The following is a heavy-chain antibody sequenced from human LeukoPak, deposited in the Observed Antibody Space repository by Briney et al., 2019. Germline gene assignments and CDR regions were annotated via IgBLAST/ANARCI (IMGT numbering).Heavy chain of an antibody. J-gene: IGHJ6*02. Sequence: GGSLRLSCAASGFTFSSYSMNWVRQAPGKGLEWVSSISSSSSYIYYADSVKGRFTISRDNAKNSLYLQMNSLRAEDTAVYHCARDLLELHPAEYYYGMDVWGQGTTVTVSS. D-gene: IGHD1-7*01. V-gene: IGHV3-21*01. CDR3: ARDLLELHPAEYYYGMDV. CDR1: GFTFSSYS. CDR2: ISSSSSYI.